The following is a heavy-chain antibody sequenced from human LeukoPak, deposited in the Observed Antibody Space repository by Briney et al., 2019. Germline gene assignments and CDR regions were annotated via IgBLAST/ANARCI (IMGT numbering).Heavy chain of an antibody. D-gene: IGHD3-10*01. CDR3: ARELISSRAAFDT. Sequence: SETLSLTCTVSGGSISSSSYYWGWIRQPPGKGLEWVGSIYYSGSTYYNPSLKSRVTISVDTSKNQFSLKLTSVTAADTAVYYCARELISSRAAFDTWGQGTVVTVSS. CDR2: IYYSGST. J-gene: IGHJ3*02. V-gene: IGHV4-39*01. CDR1: GGSISSSSYY.